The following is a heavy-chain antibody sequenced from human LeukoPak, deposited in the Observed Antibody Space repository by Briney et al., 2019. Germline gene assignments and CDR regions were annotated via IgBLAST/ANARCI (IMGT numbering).Heavy chain of an antibody. D-gene: IGHD1-26*01. CDR1: GFTFDDYG. J-gene: IGHJ5*02. CDR3: ARTSDDNWFDP. Sequence: PGGSLRLSCAASGFTFDDYGMSWVRQGPGKGLEWVSGINWNGGNTGYADSVKGRFTIFRDNAKNSLYLEMDSLRVEDTALYYCARTSDDNWFDPWGQGTLVTVSS. V-gene: IGHV3-20*04. CDR2: INWNGGNT.